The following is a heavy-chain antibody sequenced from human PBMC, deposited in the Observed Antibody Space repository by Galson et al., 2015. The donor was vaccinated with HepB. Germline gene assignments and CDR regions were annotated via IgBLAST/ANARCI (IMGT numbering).Heavy chain of an antibody. D-gene: IGHD6-19*01. V-gene: IGHV1-2*02. CDR3: ARAIAVTGTPNWFDP. Sequence: SVKVSCKASGYTFTGYYMHWVRQAPGQGLEWMGWINPNSGGTNYAQRFQGRVTMTRDTSISTAYMELSRLTSDDTAVYYCARAIAVTGTPNWFDPWGQGTLVTVSS. CDR1: GYTFTGYY. CDR2: INPNSGGT. J-gene: IGHJ5*02.